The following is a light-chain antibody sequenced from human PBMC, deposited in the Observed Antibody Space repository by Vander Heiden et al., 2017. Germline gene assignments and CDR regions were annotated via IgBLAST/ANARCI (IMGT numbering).Light chain of an antibody. J-gene: IGLJ3*02. V-gene: IGLV3-25*03. CDR3: QSADSSRRWV. CDR1: PLPKQY. CDR2: KDS. Sequence: SYELTQPPSVSVSPGQTARITCSGDPLPKQYAFWYQQKPGQAPVLGRYKDSERPSGIPERFSGSSSGKIVTLTISGVQAEDEADDYCQSADSSRRWVCGGGTKLTV.